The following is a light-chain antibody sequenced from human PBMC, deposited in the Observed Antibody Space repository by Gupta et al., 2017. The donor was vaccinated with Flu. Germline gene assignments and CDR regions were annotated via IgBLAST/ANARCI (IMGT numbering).Light chain of an antibody. CDR2: LNSDGSH. V-gene: IGLV4-69*01. CDR1: SGKSSDA. CDR3: QTWGTGIWV. J-gene: IGLJ3*02. Sequence: KITCTLSSGKSSDAIELHQHQAEKGPRYLMKLNSDGSHRKGDGSRDRFSGSSSGADRYLTISSLQSEDEADYYCQTWGTGIWVFGGGTKLTVL.